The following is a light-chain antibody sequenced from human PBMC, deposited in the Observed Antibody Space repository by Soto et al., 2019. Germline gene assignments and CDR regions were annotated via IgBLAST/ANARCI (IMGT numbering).Light chain of an antibody. CDR3: QQYNNWPRT. J-gene: IGKJ1*01. Sequence: EIVMTQSPATLSVSPGERATLSCRASQSVSSDLAWYHQKPGQAPRLLIYSASTRATGIPVRFSGSGSGTECTLTSNSLQSEDFAVYYCQQYNNWPRTFGQGTKVEIK. CDR1: QSVSSD. CDR2: SAS. V-gene: IGKV3-15*01.